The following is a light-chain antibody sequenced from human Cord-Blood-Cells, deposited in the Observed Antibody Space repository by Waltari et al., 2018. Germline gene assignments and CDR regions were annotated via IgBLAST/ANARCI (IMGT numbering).Light chain of an antibody. CDR2: GVS. J-gene: IGKJ1*01. V-gene: IGKV3-15*01. Sequence: EIVMTQSPATLSVSPGERATLSFMASQSVRSNFAWYQQKPGQAPRLLIYGVSTRATGIPARFSGSGSGTEFTLTISSLQSEDFAVYYCQQYNNWPWTFGQGTKVEIK. CDR1: QSVRSN. CDR3: QQYNNWPWT.